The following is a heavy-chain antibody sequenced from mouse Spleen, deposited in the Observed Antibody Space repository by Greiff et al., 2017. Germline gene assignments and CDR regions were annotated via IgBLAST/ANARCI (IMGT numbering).Heavy chain of an antibody. CDR1: GYTFTSYW. Sequence: QVQLKQSGAELVKPGASVKLSCKASGYTFTSYWMHWVKQRPGQGLEWIGMIHPNSGSTNYNEKFKSKATLTVDKSSSTAYMQLSSLTSEDSAVYYCARRGTTVRYFDVWGAGTTVTVSS. D-gene: IGHD1-1*01. CDR3: ARRGTTVRYFDV. J-gene: IGHJ1*01. CDR2: IHPNSGST. V-gene: IGHV1-64*01.